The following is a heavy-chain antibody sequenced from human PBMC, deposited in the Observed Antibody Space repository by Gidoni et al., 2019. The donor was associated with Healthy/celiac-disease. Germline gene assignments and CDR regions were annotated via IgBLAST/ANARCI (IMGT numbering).Heavy chain of an antibody. D-gene: IGHD3-22*01. CDR2: ISWNSGSI. J-gene: IGHJ4*02. V-gene: IGHV3-9*01. CDR1: GFTFDDYA. CDR3: AKAGTYYYDSSGYFHPYYFDY. Sequence: EVQLVESGGGLVQPGRSLRLSCAASGFTFDDYAMHWVRQAPGKGLEWVSGISWNSGSIGYADSVKGRFTISRDNAKNSLYLQMNSLRAEDTALYYCAKAGTYYYDSSGYFHPYYFDYWGQGTLVTVSS.